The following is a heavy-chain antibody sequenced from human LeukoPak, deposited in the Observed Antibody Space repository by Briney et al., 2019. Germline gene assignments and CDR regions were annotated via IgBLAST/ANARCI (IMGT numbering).Heavy chain of an antibody. V-gene: IGHV1-69*13. CDR2: IIPIFGTA. D-gene: IGHD3-22*01. CDR1: GGTFSSYA. CDR3: ARDGTGYYDSSGAPDAFDI. J-gene: IGHJ3*02. Sequence: SVKVSCKASGGTFSSYAISWVRQAPGQGLEWMGGIIPIFGTANYAQKFQGRVTITADESTSTAYLELSSLRSEDTAVYYCARDGTGYYDSSGAPDAFDIWGQGTMVTVSS.